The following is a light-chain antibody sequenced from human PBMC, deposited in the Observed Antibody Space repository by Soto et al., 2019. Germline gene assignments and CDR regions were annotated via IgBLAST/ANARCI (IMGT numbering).Light chain of an antibody. CDR2: GAS. V-gene: IGKV3-15*01. J-gene: IGKJ1*01. Sequence: EIVMTQSPATLYVSPGERATLSCSASQSVNRNLAWYQQKPGQAPRLLIYGASPRATTIPDRFSGSGSGTEFTLTISSLQSEDFAVYYCQQYNEWPRTFGQGTRVEIK. CDR1: QSVNRN. CDR3: QQYNEWPRT.